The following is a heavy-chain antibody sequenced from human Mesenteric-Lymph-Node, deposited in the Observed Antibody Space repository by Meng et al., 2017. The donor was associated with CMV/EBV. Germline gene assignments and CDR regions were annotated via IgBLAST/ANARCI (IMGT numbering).Heavy chain of an antibody. CDR1: STNSGG. CDR2: AYYRFKWVH. J-gene: IGHJ6*02. V-gene: IGHV6-1*01. CDR3: ARGNSGWYPLENGMDV. Sequence: STNSGGGNGIRQSPSRGLEWLERAYYRFKWVHDYAVSMKRRMIIHPDTSKNQFSLQVNSVTPEDTAVYYCARGNSGWYPLENGMDVWGQGTTVTVSS. D-gene: IGHD6-19*01.